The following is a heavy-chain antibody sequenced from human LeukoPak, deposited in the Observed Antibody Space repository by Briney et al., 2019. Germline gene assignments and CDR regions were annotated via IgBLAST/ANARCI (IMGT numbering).Heavy chain of an antibody. Sequence: GGSLRLSCAASGFTVSSNYMSWVRQAPGKGLEWVSVIYSGGSTYYADSVKGRFTISRDNSKNTLYLQMNSLRAEDTAVYYCARERLGYLGPDAFDTWGQGTMVTVSS. D-gene: IGHD5-18*01. CDR1: GFTVSSNY. CDR2: IYSGGST. CDR3: ARERLGYLGPDAFDT. V-gene: IGHV3-66*01. J-gene: IGHJ3*02.